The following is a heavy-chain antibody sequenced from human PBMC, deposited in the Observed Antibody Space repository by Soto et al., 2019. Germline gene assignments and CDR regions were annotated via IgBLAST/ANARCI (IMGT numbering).Heavy chain of an antibody. J-gene: IGHJ4*02. CDR1: GGTFSSYA. D-gene: IGHD2-15*01. CDR3: ARSLGCSGGSCYSGGFY. CDR2: IIPIFGTA. Sequence: GASVKVSCKASGGTFSSYAISWVRQAPGQGLEWMGGIIPIFGTANYAQKFQGRVTITADESTSTAYMELSSLRSEDTAVYYCARSLGCSGGSCYSGGFYWGQGTLVTVSS. V-gene: IGHV1-69*13.